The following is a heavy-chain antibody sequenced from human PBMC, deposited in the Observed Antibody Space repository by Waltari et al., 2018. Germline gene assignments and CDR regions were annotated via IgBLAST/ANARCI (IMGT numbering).Heavy chain of an antibody. V-gene: IGHV1-69*14. CDR1: GGTFSSYA. Sequence: QVQLVQSGAEVKKPGSSVKVSCKASGGTFSSYAISRVRQAPGQGLEWMGGIIPIFGTANYAQKFQGRVTITADKSTSTAYMELSSLRSEDTAVYYCAQGPSPRRSNAFDIWGQGTMVTVSS. D-gene: IGHD2-2*01. J-gene: IGHJ3*02. CDR3: AQGPSPRRSNAFDI. CDR2: IIPIFGTA.